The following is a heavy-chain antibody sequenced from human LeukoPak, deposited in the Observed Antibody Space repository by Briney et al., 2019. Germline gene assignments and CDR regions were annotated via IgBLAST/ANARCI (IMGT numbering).Heavy chain of an antibody. J-gene: IGHJ3*02. CDR3: ARGGYSGYDRDAFDI. Sequence: PGGSLRLSCAASGFTFSDYYMSWIRQAPGKGLEWVSYISSSSSYTNYADSVKGRFTISRDNAKNSLYLQMNSLRAEDTAVYYCARGGYSGYDRDAFDIWGRGTMVTVSS. V-gene: IGHV3-11*05. CDR1: GFTFSDYY. CDR2: ISSSSSYT. D-gene: IGHD5-12*01.